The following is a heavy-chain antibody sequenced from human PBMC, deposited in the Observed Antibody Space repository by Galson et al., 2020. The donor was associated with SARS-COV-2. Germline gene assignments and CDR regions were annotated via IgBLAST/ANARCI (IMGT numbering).Heavy chain of an antibody. CDR2: ISGSGGST. D-gene: IGHD3-22*01. CDR1: GFTISSHA. CDR3: AKGRPTMKVVVPSLFDY. Sequence: GGSLRLSCAASGFTISSHAMSWVRQAPGKGLEWVSAISGSGGSTYYADSVKRRITISRDNSKNTLYLQMNSLRAEDTAVYYCAKGRPTMKVVVPSLFDYWGQGTLVTVSS. J-gene: IGHJ4*02. V-gene: IGHV3-23*01.